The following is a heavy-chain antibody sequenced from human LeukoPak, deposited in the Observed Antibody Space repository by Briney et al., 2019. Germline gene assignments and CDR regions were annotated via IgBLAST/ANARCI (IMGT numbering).Heavy chain of an antibody. CDR2: IRYDGSNK. CDR3: AKTPPRYYDFWSGLG. Sequence: GGSLRLSCAASGSTFSSYGMHWVRQAPGKGLEWVAFIRYDGSNKYYADSVKGRFTISRDNSKNTLYLQMNSQRAEDTAVYYCAKTPPRYYDFWSGLGWGQGTLVTVSS. V-gene: IGHV3-30*02. CDR1: GSTFSSYG. D-gene: IGHD3-3*01. J-gene: IGHJ4*02.